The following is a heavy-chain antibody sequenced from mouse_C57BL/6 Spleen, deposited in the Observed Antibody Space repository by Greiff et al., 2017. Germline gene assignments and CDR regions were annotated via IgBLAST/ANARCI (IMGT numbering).Heavy chain of an antibody. CDR1: GYTFTTYP. Sequence: HVQLQQSGAELVKPGASVKMSCTASGYTFTTYPIEWMKQNHEKSLEWIGNFHPYNDDTKYTETFKGQATLTVEKSSSTVYLELSLLTSDDSAVYYCARRTGTWYFDYWGQGTTLTVSS. CDR2: FHPYNDDT. D-gene: IGHD4-1*01. V-gene: IGHV1-47*01. CDR3: ARRTGTWYFDY. J-gene: IGHJ2*01.